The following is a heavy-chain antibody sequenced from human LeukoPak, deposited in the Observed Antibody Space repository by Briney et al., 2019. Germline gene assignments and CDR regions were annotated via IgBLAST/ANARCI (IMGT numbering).Heavy chain of an antibody. D-gene: IGHD3-10*01. CDR2: ISDSGST. Sequence: SETLSLTCIVSGGSISRSSYYWGWLRQPPGKGLEWIGSISDSGSTYYSPSLKSRVTISVDTSKNQFSLKLRFVTAADTAVYYCARQDIWFGELVVWGQGTTVTVSS. V-gene: IGHV4-39*01. J-gene: IGHJ6*02. CDR1: GGSISRSSYY. CDR3: ARQDIWFGELVV.